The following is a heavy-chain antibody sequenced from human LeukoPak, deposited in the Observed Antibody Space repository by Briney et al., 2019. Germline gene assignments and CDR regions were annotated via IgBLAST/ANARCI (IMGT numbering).Heavy chain of an antibody. D-gene: IGHD6-13*01. V-gene: IGHV4-39*02. Sequence: SETLSLTCTVSGGSISSSSYYWGWIRQPPGKGLEWIGSIYYSGSTYYNPSLKSRVTISVDTSKNQFSLQLNSVTPEDTAVYYCARDSGYSSSWYPPSQFDPWGQGTLVTVSS. CDR1: GGSISSSSYY. CDR2: IYYSGST. CDR3: ARDSGYSSSWYPPSQFDP. J-gene: IGHJ5*02.